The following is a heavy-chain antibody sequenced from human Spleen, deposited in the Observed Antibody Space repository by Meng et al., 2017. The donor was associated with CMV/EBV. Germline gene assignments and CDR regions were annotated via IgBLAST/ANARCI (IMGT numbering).Heavy chain of an antibody. CDR1: GGSISNSPYY. V-gene: IGHV4-61*01. Sequence: GSLRLSCTVSGGSISNSPYYWGWIRQPPGKGLEWIGCINYSGSTNYNPSLESRVAISVDTSKNQFSLKLSSVTAADTAVYYCARDRGDYDILTGYYANWFDPWGQGTLVTVSS. CDR3: ARDRGDYDILTGYYANWFDP. D-gene: IGHD3-9*01. J-gene: IGHJ5*02. CDR2: INYSGST.